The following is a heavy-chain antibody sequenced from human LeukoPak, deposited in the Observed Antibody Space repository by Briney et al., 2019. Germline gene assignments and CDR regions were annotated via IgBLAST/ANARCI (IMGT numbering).Heavy chain of an antibody. J-gene: IGHJ4*02. D-gene: IGHD2-2*01. V-gene: IGHV1-18*01. Sequence: ASVKVSCKASGYTFANYGITWVRQAPGQGLEWMGWISVYNGNTNYAQNLQGRVTMTTDTSTSTAYMELRSLRSGDTAVYHCARGYCTSTSCPGGFDYWGQGTLVTVSS. CDR1: GYTFANYG. CDR2: ISVYNGNT. CDR3: ARGYCTSTSCPGGFDY.